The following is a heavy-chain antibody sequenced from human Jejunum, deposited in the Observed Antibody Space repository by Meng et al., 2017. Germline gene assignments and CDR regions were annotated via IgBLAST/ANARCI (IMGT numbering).Heavy chain of an antibody. Sequence: ASVKVSCKAPGYILVNYAVTWVRQAPGQGLEWMGWIIPSNGQTNYAQKVQDRVTMTTDTSTGTAYMEPRSQRSDSTAFYYCAKVSVGATSGESWGQARLVTVSS. CDR1: GYILVNYA. CDR2: IIPSNGQT. D-gene: IGHD1-26*01. CDR3: AKVSVGATSGES. V-gene: IGHV1-18*01. J-gene: IGHJ5*02.